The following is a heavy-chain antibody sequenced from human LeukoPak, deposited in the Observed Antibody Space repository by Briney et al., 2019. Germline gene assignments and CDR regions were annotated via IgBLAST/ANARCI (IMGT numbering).Heavy chain of an antibody. D-gene: IGHD6-19*01. CDR2: IKSKAYGGTT. J-gene: IGHJ4*02. CDR3: SRTRSVAGSSIYFDY. Sequence: KPGGSLRLSCTGSGFTFGEYAMSWFRQVPAKGLEWVSFIKSKAYGGTTEYAASVKGRFTVSRDDSKSIAYLHMNSLKTEDTAVYYCSRTRSVAGSSIYFDYWGQGTLVTVSS. V-gene: IGHV3-49*05. CDR1: GFTFGEYA.